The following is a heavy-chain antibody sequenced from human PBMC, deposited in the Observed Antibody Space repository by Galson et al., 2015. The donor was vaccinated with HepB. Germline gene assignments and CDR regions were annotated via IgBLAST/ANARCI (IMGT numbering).Heavy chain of an antibody. J-gene: IGHJ5*02. D-gene: IGHD2-21*02. CDR2: IIPFLGIT. V-gene: IGHV1-69*04. Sequence: SVKVSCKASGGTFSKHPMSWVRQAPGQGLEWMGRIIPFLGITNYAQKFQHRVTITPDRSTSTAYMELDSLTSDDTAMYFCATDVTAKWVHLPGSAGGYWFDPWGQGTLVTVSS. CDR3: ATDVTAKWVHLPGSAGGYWFDP. CDR1: GGTFSKHP.